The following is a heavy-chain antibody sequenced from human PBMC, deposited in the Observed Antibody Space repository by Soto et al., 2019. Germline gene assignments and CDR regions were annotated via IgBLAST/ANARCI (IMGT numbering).Heavy chain of an antibody. J-gene: IGHJ4*02. CDR2: INPNSGGT. V-gene: IGHV1-2*04. CDR3: ERGGGYTGRFSTFDY. D-gene: IGHD1-26*01. Sequence: PLNRSRKTSVYTFTDYYIHRLRQAPRQGLEWLGWINPNSGGTHYAQKFQGWVTMARDTSISTAYMELSSLRSDDTAVYYCERGGGYTGRFSTFDYWGQGFLVTVSS. CDR1: VYTFTDYY.